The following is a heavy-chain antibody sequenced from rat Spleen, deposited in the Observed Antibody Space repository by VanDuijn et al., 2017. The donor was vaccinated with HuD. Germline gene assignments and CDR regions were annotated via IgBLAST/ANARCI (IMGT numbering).Heavy chain of an antibody. CDR1: GFTFSNYG. CDR2: ISPSGGST. CDR3: ATRDYYYSSYIY. V-gene: IGHV5-19*01. J-gene: IGHJ2*01. Sequence: EVQLVESGGGLVQPGRSLKLSCAASGFTFSNYGMHWIRQAPTKGLEWVASISPSGGSTYYRDSVKGRLTISRDNAQSTLYLQMDSLRSEDTATYYCATRDYYYSSYIYWGQGVMVTVSS. D-gene: IGHD1-2*01.